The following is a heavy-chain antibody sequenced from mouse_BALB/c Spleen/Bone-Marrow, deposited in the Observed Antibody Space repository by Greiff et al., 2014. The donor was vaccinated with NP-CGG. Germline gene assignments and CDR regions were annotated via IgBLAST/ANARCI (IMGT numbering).Heavy chain of an antibody. J-gene: IGHJ2*01. CDR1: GYTFTSYW. Sequence: QVQLQQSGAELVRPGASVKLSCKASGYTFTSYWINWVKQRSGQGLEWIGNIYPSDSYTNYNQKFKDKATLTVDKSSSTAYMQLSSPTSEDSAVYYCTRLRVYYFDYWGQGTTLTVSS. CDR2: IYPSDSYT. CDR3: TRLRVYYFDY. V-gene: IGHV1-69*02.